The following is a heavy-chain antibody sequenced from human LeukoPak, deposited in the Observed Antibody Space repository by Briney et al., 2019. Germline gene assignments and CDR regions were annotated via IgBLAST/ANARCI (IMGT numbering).Heavy chain of an antibody. D-gene: IGHD3-10*01. V-gene: IGHV3-30*18. Sequence: GGSLRLSCAASGFTFSYYGMHWVRQAPGKGLEWVAAISDDGSNEYYADSVKGRFTISRDNSKNTLYLQMNSLRAEDTAVYYCAKGGLGEPGALDYWGQGTLVTVSS. CDR2: ISDDGSNE. J-gene: IGHJ4*02. CDR1: GFTFSYYG. CDR3: AKGGLGEPGALDY.